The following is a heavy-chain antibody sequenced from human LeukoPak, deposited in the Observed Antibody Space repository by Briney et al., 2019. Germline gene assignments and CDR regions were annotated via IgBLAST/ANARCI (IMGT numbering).Heavy chain of an antibody. D-gene: IGHD6-19*01. CDR1: GFTFSSYW. Sequence: PGGSLRLSCAASGFTFSSYWMHWVRQAPGKGLVWVSRINSDGSSTSYADSVKGRFTISRDNAKNTLYLQMNSLRAEDTAVYYCAKDSPRYSSGWYYFDYWGQGTLVTVSS. CDR2: INSDGSST. V-gene: IGHV3-74*01. J-gene: IGHJ4*02. CDR3: AKDSPRYSSGWYYFDY.